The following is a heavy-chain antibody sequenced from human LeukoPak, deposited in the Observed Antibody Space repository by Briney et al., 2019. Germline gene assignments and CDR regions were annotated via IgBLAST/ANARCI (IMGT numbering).Heavy chain of an antibody. V-gene: IGHV4-34*01. Sequence: LETLSLTCAVYGGSFSGYYWSWIRQPPGKGLEWIGEINHSGSTNYNPSLKSRVTISVDTSKNQFSLKLSSVTAADTAVYYCARLAAAGTWSFDYWGQGTLVTVSS. CDR1: GGSFSGYY. J-gene: IGHJ4*02. D-gene: IGHD6-13*01. CDR2: INHSGST. CDR3: ARLAAAGTWSFDY.